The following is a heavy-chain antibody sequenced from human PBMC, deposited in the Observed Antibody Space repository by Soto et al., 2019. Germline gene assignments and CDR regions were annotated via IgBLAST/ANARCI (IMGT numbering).Heavy chain of an antibody. Sequence: GGSLRLSCAASGFTFDDYAMHWVRQAPGKGLEWVSGISWNSVSIGYADSVRGRFTISRDNAKNSLYLQMSSLRTEDTALYYCAKDLGRVLCVTIFGVVPYYGMDVWGQGTTVTVSS. D-gene: IGHD3-3*01. V-gene: IGHV3-9*01. CDR2: ISWNSVSI. CDR1: GFTFDDYA. CDR3: AKDLGRVLCVTIFGVVPYYGMDV. J-gene: IGHJ6*02.